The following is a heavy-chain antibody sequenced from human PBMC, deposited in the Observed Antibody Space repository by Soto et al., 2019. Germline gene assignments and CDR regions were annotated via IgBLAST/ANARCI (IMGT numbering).Heavy chain of an antibody. V-gene: IGHV3-48*02. CDR1: GFTFSSYS. D-gene: IGHD5-18*01. J-gene: IGHJ3*02. CDR3: ARDGFRDTGADAFDI. CDR2: ISSSSSTI. Sequence: PGGSLRLSCAASGFTFSSYSMNWVRQAPGKGLEWVSYISSSSSTIYYADSVKGRFTISRDNAKSSLYLQMNSLRDEDSAVYYCARDGFRDTGADAFDIWGQGTMVTVSS.